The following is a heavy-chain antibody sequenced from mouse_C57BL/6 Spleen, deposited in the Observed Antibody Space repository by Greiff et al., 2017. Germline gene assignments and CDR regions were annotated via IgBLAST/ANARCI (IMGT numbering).Heavy chain of an antibody. Sequence: EVKVVESGGGLVKPGGSLKLSCAASGFTFSSYAMSWVRQTPEKRLEWVATISDGGSYTYYPDNVKGRFTISRDNAKNNLYLQMSHLKSEDTAMYYCARGGNKGYYYAMDYWGQGTSVTVSS. CDR2: ISDGGSYT. J-gene: IGHJ4*01. V-gene: IGHV5-4*03. D-gene: IGHD2-1*01. CDR3: ARGGNKGYYYAMDY. CDR1: GFTFSSYA.